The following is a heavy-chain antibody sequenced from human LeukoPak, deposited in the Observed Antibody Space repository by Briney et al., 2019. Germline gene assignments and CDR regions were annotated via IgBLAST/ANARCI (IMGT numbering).Heavy chain of an antibody. CDR3: AREMYGVRGVTAHKGRGFDP. CDR1: GYTFTGYY. D-gene: IGHD3-10*01. V-gene: IGHV1-2*02. CDR2: INPNSGGT. J-gene: IGHJ5*02. Sequence: ASVKVSCKASGYTFTGYYMHWVRQAPGQGLEWMGWINPNSGGTNYAQKFQGRVTMTRDTSISTAYMELSSLRSEDTAVYYCAREMYGVRGVTAHKGRGFDPWGQGTLVTVSS.